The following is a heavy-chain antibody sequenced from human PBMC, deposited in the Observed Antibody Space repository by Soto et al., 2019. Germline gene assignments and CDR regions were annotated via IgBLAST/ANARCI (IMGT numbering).Heavy chain of an antibody. CDR1: GGSISNYY. CDR3: ARLHCNSPNCVPLDP. V-gene: IGHV4-39*01. D-gene: IGHD2-2*01. CDR2: IYYSGST. Sequence: SETLSLTCTFSGGSISNYYWGLIRQPPGKGLEWIGSIYYSGSTSYNPSLKSRVTMSVDTSKNQLSLKLSSVTAADTAVYYCARLHCNSPNCVPLDPWGQGTLVTVSS. J-gene: IGHJ5*02.